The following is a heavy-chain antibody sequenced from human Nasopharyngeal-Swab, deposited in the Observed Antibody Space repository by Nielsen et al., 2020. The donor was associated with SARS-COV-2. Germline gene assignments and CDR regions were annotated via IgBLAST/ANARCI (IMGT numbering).Heavy chain of an antibody. CDR3: AREQSGALYYYYYAMDV. Sequence: SETLSLTCTVSGGSISSYYWSWIRQPPGKGLEWIGYIYYSGSTNYNPSLKSRVTISVDTSKNQFSLKLSSVTAADTAVYYCAREQSGALYYYYYAMDVWGQGTTVTVSS. D-gene: IGHD1/OR15-1a*01. CDR2: IYYSGST. V-gene: IGHV4-59*08. J-gene: IGHJ6*02. CDR1: GGSISSYY.